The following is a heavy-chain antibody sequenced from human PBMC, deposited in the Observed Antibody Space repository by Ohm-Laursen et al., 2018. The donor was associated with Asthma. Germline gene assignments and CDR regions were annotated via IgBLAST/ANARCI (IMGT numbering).Heavy chain of an antibody. CDR1: DASISSYY. D-gene: IGHD1-26*01. CDR2: IYYTGST. Sequence: GTLSLTCTVSDASISSYYWSWIRQPPGKGLEWIGHIYYTGSTNYNPSLKSRASISVDTSKNQFSLNLRSVTAEDTAVYYCARQQRRWEIDYWGQGTLVTVSS. CDR3: ARQQRRWEIDY. J-gene: IGHJ4*02. V-gene: IGHV4-59*08.